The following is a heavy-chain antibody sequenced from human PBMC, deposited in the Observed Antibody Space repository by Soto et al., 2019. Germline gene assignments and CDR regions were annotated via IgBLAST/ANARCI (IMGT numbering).Heavy chain of an antibody. J-gene: IGHJ1*01. CDR1: GDSISSTHW. CDR2: VYHTGST. Sequence: SETLSLTCVVSGDSISSTHWWTWVRQTPGTGLEWIGEVYHTGSTKYNPSLKNRVTISLDKSNNQFSLNLKSLTAADTAVYYCARGSDGAHTISSPDKYFQHWGQGTLVTVSS. D-gene: IGHD3-10*01. V-gene: IGHV4-4*02. CDR3: ARGSDGAHTISSPDKYFQH.